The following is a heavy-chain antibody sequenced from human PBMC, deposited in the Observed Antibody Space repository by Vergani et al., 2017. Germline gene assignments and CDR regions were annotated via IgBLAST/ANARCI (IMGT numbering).Heavy chain of an antibody. Sequence: QVQLVQSGAEVKKPGASVKVSCKASGYTFTDYFMHWVRQAPGQGLEWMGWINPNSGGTNYAQKFQGRVTMTRDTSLSTASMELSNLRSDGTVVYYWARVGTSSKRDYFDYWGQGTLVTVAS. D-gene: IGHD2-2*01. CDR2: INPNSGGT. V-gene: IGHV1-2*02. CDR3: ARVGTSSKRDYFDY. J-gene: IGHJ4*02. CDR1: GYTFTDYF.